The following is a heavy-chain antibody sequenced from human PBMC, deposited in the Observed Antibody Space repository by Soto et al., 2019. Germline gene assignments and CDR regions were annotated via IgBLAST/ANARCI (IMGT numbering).Heavy chain of an antibody. CDR3: AKDHSDASNQRALGVLDF. CDR2: MSYDGSRI. V-gene: IGHV3-30*18. CDR1: GFMFSYYA. D-gene: IGHD3-16*01. Sequence: QVQLVESGGGVVQPGTSLRVSCAASGFMFSYYAFHWVRQVPGKGLEWVALMSYDGSRIFYAASVKGRFTISRDNSKNKLFLHLNGLRPEATAVYSCAKDHSDASNQRALGVLDFGGQGTLVTVSS. J-gene: IGHJ4*02.